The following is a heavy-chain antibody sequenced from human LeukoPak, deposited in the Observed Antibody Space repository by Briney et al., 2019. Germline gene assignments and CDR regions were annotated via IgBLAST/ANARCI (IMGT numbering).Heavy chain of an antibody. CDR3: ASHAYCSGGSCYFTFDY. Sequence: ASVKVSCKASGGTFSSYAISWVRQAPGQGLEWVGGIIPNSGGTNYAQKFQGRVTMTRDTSISTAYMELNRLRSDDTAVYYCASHAYCSGGSCYFTFDYWGQGTLVTVSS. CDR2: IIPNSGGT. V-gene: IGHV1-2*02. J-gene: IGHJ4*02. D-gene: IGHD2-15*01. CDR1: GGTFSSYA.